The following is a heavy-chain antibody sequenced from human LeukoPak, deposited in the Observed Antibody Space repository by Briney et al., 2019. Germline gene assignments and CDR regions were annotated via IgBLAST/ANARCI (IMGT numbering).Heavy chain of an antibody. CDR2: IYTSGST. J-gene: IGHJ3*02. CDR1: GGSISSYY. D-gene: IGHD3-9*01. V-gene: IGHV4-4*07. CDR3: ARDFRYYDILTGTPEEVDI. Sequence: SETLSLTCTVSGGSISSYYWSWTRQPAGKGLEWIGRIYTSGSTNYNPSLKSRVTMSVDTSKNQFSLKLSSVTAADTAVYYCARDFRYYDILTGTPEEVDIWGQGTMVTVSS.